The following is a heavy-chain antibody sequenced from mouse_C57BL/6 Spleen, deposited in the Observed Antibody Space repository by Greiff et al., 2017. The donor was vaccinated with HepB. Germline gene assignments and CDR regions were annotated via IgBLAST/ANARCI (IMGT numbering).Heavy chain of an antibody. CDR1: GYTFTSYW. CDR3: ARLEDDYEGFAY. J-gene: IGHJ3*01. D-gene: IGHD2-4*01. V-gene: IGHV1-50*01. CDR2: IDPSDSYT. Sequence: VQLQQSGAELVKPGASVKLSCKASGYTFTSYWMQWVKQRPGQGLEWIGEIDPSDSYTNYNQKFKGKATLTVDTSSSTAYMQLSSLTSEDSAVYYCARLEDDYEGFAYWGQGTLVTVSA.